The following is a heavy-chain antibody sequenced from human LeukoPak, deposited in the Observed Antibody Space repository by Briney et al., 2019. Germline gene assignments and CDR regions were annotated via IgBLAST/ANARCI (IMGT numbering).Heavy chain of an antibody. J-gene: IGHJ4*02. Sequence: GGSLRLSCAASGLTFSNYWMQWVRQAPGKGLVWVSRINNYGSITTHADSVKGRFTISRDNAKNTLYLQMNSLRAEDTAVYYCASLTSQYDYWGLGTLVTVSS. D-gene: IGHD3-10*01. CDR2: INNYGSIT. CDR3: ASLTSQYDY. CDR1: GLTFSNYW. V-gene: IGHV3-74*03.